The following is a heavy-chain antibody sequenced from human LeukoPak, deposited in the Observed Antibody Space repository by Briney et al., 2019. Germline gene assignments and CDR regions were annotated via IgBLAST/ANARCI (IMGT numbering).Heavy chain of an antibody. V-gene: IGHV3-33*06. D-gene: IGHD3-10*01. CDR2: IWYDGSNK. CDR1: GFTFSSFG. J-gene: IGHJ4*02. Sequence: GTSLRLSCAASGFTFSSFGMHWVRQAPGKGLEWVAVIWYDGSNKYYADSVKGRFTISRDNSKNTLFVQVNSLRVDDTAVYYCAKSDYYGSGTPDYWGQGTLVTVSS. CDR3: AKSDYYGSGTPDY.